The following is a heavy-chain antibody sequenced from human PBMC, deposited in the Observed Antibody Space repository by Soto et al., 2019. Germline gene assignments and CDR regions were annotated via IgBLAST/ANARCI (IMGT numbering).Heavy chain of an antibody. V-gene: IGHV3-74*01. J-gene: IGHJ6*02. Sequence: PGGSLRLSCAASGFTFSSYWMHWVRQAPGKGLVWVSRINSDGSSTSYADSVKGRFTISRDNAENTLYLQMNSLRAEDTAVYYCARPLRYFDWSPPYGMDVWGQGTTVTVSS. CDR3: ARPLRYFDWSPPYGMDV. CDR2: INSDGSST. D-gene: IGHD3-9*01. CDR1: GFTFSSYW.